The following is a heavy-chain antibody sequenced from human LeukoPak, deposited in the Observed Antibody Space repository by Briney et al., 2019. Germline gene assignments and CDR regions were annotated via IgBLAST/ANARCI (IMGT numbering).Heavy chain of an antibody. CDR2: ISAYNGNT. V-gene: IGHV1-18*01. J-gene: IGHJ4*02. D-gene: IGHD3-10*01. CDR1: GYTFTSSG. Sequence: GASVKVSCKASGYTFTSSGISWVRQAPGQGLEWMGWISAYNGNTNYAQKLQGRVTMTTDTSTSTAYMELRSLRSDDTAVYYCARDELGSGDYYGSGSYYNPLDYWGQGTLVTVSS. CDR3: ARDELGSGDYYGSGSYYNPLDY.